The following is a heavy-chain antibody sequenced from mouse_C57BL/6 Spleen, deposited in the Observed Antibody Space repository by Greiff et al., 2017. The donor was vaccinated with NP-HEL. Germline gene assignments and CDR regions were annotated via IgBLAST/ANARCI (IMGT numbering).Heavy chain of an antibody. Sequence: LVESGAELVMPGASVKLSCKASGYTFTSYWMHWVKQRPGQGLEWIGEIDPSDSYTNYNQKFKGKSTLTVDKSSSTAYMQLSSLTSEDSAVYYCARGEVFYYAMDYWGQGTSVTVSS. J-gene: IGHJ4*01. CDR1: GYTFTSYW. CDR3: ARGEVFYYAMDY. V-gene: IGHV1-69*01. CDR2: IDPSDSYT. D-gene: IGHD2-14*01.